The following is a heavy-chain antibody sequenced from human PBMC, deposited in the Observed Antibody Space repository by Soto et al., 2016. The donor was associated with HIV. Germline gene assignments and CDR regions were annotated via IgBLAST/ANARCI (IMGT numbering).Heavy chain of an antibody. D-gene: IGHD3-10*01. J-gene: IGHJ4*02. V-gene: IGHV3-30*04. CDR3: ARDRRGRRGVFDY. Sequence: VQLVESGGGVVQPGRSLRLSCAASGFTFSSYAMHWVRQAPGKGLEWVAVISYDGSNKYYADSVKGRFTISRDNSKNTLYLQMNSLRAEDTAVYYCARDRRGRRGVFDYWGQGTLGHRSPQ. CDR2: ISYDGSNK. CDR1: GFTFSSYA.